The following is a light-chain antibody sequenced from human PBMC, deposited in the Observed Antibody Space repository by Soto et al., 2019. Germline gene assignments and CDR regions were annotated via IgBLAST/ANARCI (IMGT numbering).Light chain of an antibody. CDR2: EVT. CDR3: GSYSSTDTPFV. J-gene: IGLJ1*01. V-gene: IGLV2-14*01. CDR1: STDVGGYND. Sequence: QSVLAQPSSVSGSPGQSITISCTGTSTDVGGYNDVSWYQHHSGKAPKLLIYEVTNRPSGISDRFSGSESVNTASLTISGLQAEDESDYYCGSYSSTDTPFVFGTGTKVTVL.